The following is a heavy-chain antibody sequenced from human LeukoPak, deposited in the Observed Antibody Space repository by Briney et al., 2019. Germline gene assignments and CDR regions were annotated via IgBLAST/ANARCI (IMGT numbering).Heavy chain of an antibody. CDR1: GFTFNSYG. CDR3: AKEIWFGELNYYYGVDV. CDR2: IWYDGNNK. Sequence: VQPGRSLILSCAASGFTFNSYGIHWVRQAPGKGLEWVAVIWYDGNNKYYADSVKGRFTISRDSSKNTMYLQMNSLRAEDTAVYYCAKEIWFGELNYYYGVDVWGQGATVTVSS. J-gene: IGHJ6*02. V-gene: IGHV3-33*06. D-gene: IGHD3-10*01.